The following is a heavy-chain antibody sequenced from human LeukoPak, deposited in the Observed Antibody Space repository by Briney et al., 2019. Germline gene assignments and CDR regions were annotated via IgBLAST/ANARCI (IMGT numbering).Heavy chain of an antibody. CDR1: VYTFSRHG. CDR2: VSGYNGNT. V-gene: IGHV1-18*01. Sequence: ASVKVSCKNSVYTFSRHGITWVRQAPGQGLEWMGWVSGYNGNTNYAQNVQGRVTMTTDTSTNTAYMELRSLRSDDTAVYYCAKDIHPGLDSGASCCFDYWGQGTPVTVSS. CDR3: AKDIHPGLDSGASCCFDY. D-gene: IGHD6-19*01. J-gene: IGHJ4*02.